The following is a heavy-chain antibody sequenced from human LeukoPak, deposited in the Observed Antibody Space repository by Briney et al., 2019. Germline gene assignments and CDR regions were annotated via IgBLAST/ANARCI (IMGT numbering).Heavy chain of an antibody. CDR3: VRDVWGDRDSYFDY. J-gene: IGHJ4*02. CDR2: INTDGRST. CDR1: GFTFSSYW. V-gene: IGHV3-74*01. D-gene: IGHD2-21*01. Sequence: PGGSLRLSCAASGFTFSSYWMHWVRQVPGKGLVWVSRINTDGRSTSYMDTVKGRFTMSRDNAKNTLYLQMNSLRAEDTAVYYCVRDVWGDRDSYFDYWRQGTLVTVSS.